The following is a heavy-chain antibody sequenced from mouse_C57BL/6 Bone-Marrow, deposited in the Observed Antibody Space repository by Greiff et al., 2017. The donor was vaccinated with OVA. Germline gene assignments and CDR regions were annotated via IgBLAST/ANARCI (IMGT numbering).Heavy chain of an antibody. CDR2: IYPGSGST. Sequence: QVQLKESGAELVKPGASVKMSCKASGYTFTSYWITWVKQRPGQGLEWIGDIYPGSGSTNYNEKFKSKATLTVDTSSSTAYMQLSSLTSEDSAVYYCADYYGYPWFAYWGQGTLVTVSA. J-gene: IGHJ3*01. D-gene: IGHD2-2*01. CDR3: ADYYGYPWFAY. CDR1: GYTFTSYW. V-gene: IGHV1-55*01.